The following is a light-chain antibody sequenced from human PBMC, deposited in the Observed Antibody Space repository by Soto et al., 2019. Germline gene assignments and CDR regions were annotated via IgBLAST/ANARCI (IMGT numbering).Light chain of an antibody. Sequence: EIVFSQSPATRSCSAVERCTLSCRASHSVGSNLAWYQQNPGQAPRLLIYGASTRATGVPARFSGSGSATQFTLTISSLQSEDFAFFYCQQYNGWPRTFGQGTKVDIK. V-gene: IGKV3-15*01. CDR2: GAS. CDR3: QQYNGWPRT. CDR1: HSVGSN. J-gene: IGKJ1*01.